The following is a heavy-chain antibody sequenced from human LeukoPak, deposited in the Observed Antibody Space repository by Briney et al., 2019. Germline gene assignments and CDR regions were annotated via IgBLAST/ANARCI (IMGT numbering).Heavy chain of an antibody. CDR3: ARDSGGTYYDFWSGYYGRGYYFDY. V-gene: IGHV3-21*01. J-gene: IGHJ4*02. D-gene: IGHD3-3*01. Sequence: KTGGSLRLSCAASGFTFSSYAMNWVRQAPGKGLEWVSSISSSSSYIYYAGSVKGRFTISRDNAKNSLYLQMNSLRAEDTAVYYCARDSGGTYYDFWSGYYGRGYYFDYWGQGTLVTVSS. CDR2: ISSSSSYI. CDR1: GFTFSSYA.